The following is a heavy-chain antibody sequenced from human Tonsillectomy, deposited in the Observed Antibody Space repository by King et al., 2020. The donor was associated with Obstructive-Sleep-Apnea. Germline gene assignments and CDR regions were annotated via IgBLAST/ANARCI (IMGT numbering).Heavy chain of an antibody. CDR1: GYSISSSNW. CDR3: ARRGTPGAFDI. V-gene: IGHV4-28*01. D-gene: IGHD3-16*01. J-gene: IGHJ3*02. Sequence: QLQESGPGLVKPSDTLSLTCAISGYSISSSNWWGWIRQPPGKGLEWIGYIHYSGTTYSNSSLKSRFTMSLDTSKNQFSLRLSSVTSVDTAVYYCARRGTPGAFDIWGQGAMVTVSS. CDR2: IHYSGTT.